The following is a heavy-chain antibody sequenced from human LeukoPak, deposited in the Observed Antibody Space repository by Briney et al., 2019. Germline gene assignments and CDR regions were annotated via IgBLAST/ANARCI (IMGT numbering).Heavy chain of an antibody. CDR1: GYTFTSYY. CDR3: ARDPNTHYDILTGFHHFDY. D-gene: IGHD3-9*01. CDR2: INPSGGST. V-gene: IGHV1-46*01. Sequence: ASVKVSCKASGYTFTSYYIHWVRQAPGHGLEWMGIINPSGGSTSNAQKFQGRITMTRDTSTSTVYKELSSLRSEDTAVYYCARDPNTHYDILTGFHHFDYWGQGTLVTVSS. J-gene: IGHJ4*02.